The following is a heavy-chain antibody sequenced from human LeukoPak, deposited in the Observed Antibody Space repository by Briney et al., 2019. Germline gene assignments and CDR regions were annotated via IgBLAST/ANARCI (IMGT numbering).Heavy chain of an antibody. D-gene: IGHD3-10*01. CDR2: ISSNGGST. Sequence: GGSLRLSCAASGFTFSSYAMHWVRQAPGKGLEYVSAISSNGGSTYYANSVKGRFTISGDNSKNTLYLQMGSLRAEDMAVYYCARDEPGFGEFLLYWGQGILVTVSS. J-gene: IGHJ4*02. V-gene: IGHV3-64*01. CDR1: GFTFSSYA. CDR3: ARDEPGFGEFLLY.